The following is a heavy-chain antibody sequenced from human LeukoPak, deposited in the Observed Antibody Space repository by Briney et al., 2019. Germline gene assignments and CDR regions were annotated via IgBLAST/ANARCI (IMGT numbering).Heavy chain of an antibody. D-gene: IGHD7-27*01. Sequence: GGSLRLSCAASGVTFSSYAMHWVRQAPGKGLEWVAVISYDGSNKYYADSVKGRFTISRDNSKNTLYLQMNSLRAEDTAVYYCARSPPELGMEDYWGQGTLVTVSS. J-gene: IGHJ4*02. V-gene: IGHV3-30*04. CDR1: GVTFSSYA. CDR3: ARSPPELGMEDY. CDR2: ISYDGSNK.